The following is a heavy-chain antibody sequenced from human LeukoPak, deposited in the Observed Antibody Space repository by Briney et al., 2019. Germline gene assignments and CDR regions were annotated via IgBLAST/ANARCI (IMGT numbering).Heavy chain of an antibody. V-gene: IGHV4-39*01. CDR2: IYYSGST. CDR3: ARLFIVVVPAASLSYNWFDP. CDR1: GESFNGYY. Sequence: SETLSLTCAVYGESFNGYYWGWIRQPPGKGLEWIGSIYYSGSTYYNPSLKSRVTISVDTSKNQFSLKLSSVTAADTAVYYCARLFIVVVPAASLSYNWFDPWGQGTLVTVSS. J-gene: IGHJ5*02. D-gene: IGHD2-2*01.